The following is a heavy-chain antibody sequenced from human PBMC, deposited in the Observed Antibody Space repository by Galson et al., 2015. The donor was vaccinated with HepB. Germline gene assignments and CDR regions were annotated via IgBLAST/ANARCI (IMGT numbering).Heavy chain of an antibody. CDR3: ARGGYSYGVAFDI. J-gene: IGHJ3*02. Sequence: SVKVSCKASGGTFSSYAISWARQAPGQGLEWMGGIIPIFGTANYAQKFQGRVTITADESTSTAYMELSSLRSEDTAVYYCARGGYSYGVAFDIWGQGTMVTVSS. V-gene: IGHV1-69*13. CDR2: IIPIFGTA. D-gene: IGHD5-18*01. CDR1: GGTFSSYA.